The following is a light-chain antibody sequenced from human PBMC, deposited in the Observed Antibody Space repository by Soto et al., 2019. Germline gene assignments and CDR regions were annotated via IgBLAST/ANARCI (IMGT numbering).Light chain of an antibody. CDR1: QSVSSSY. Sequence: DIVLTQSPGTLSLSPGERATLSCRASQSVSSSYLAWYQQKPGQAPRLLIYVASSRATGIPGRFSGSGSGTDFTLTISRLEPEDFAVYYCQQYGSSRFTFGQGTRLEIE. V-gene: IGKV3-20*01. J-gene: IGKJ5*01. CDR2: VAS. CDR3: QQYGSSRFT.